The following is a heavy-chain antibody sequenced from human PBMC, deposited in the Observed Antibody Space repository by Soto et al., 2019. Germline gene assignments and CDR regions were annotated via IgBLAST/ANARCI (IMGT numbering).Heavy chain of an antibody. CDR3: ATGGFCSSAACLSKD. V-gene: IGHV3-23*01. CDR1: RFTFNNXA. CDR2: IRESGVST. D-gene: IGHD2-2*01. Sequence: LXPXWAASRFTFNNXAMIWVGQAPGKGLEWVSAIRESGVSTKYEDSVKGRFTISRDNSKNTLHLQMNSLRDEDTSIYYCATGGFCSSAACLSKDWGQGTLGTVSS. J-gene: IGHJ4*02.